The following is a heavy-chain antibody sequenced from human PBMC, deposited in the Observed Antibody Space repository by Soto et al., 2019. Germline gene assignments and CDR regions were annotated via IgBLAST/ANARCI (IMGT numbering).Heavy chain of an antibody. CDR3: ATSRASSYSSILEDY. CDR1: GYTFTSYY. V-gene: IGHV1-46*01. D-gene: IGHD6-13*01. CDR2: INPSGGST. J-gene: IGHJ4*02. Sequence: QVQLVQSGAEVKKPGASVKVSCKASGYTFTSYYMHWVRQAPGQGLEWMGIINPSGGSTSYAQKFQRRVTMTRDTSTSTVYMELSSLRSEDTAVYYCATSRASSYSSILEDYWGQGTLVTVSS.